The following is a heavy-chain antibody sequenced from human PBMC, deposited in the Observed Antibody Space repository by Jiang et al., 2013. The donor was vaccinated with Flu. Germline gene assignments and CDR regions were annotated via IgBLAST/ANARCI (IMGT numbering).Heavy chain of an antibody. CDR2: ISYDGSLD. CDR1: GFTFSSHA. D-gene: IGHD5-12*01. J-gene: IGHJ4*02. Sequence: VQLLESGGGVVQPGRSLRLSCAASGFTFSSHAMHWVRQAPGKGLEWVTFISYDGSLDYYTDSVKGRFTISRDNSKHTLFLRMNSLRPEDTAVYYCVRGFTGFDSAPGFDYWGQGTLVTVSS. CDR3: VRGFTGFDSAPGFDY. V-gene: IGHV3-30*04.